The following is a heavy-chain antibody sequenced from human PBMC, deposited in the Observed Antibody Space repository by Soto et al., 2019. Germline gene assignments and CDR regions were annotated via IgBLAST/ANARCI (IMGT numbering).Heavy chain of an antibody. CDR3: ARADPDASVGF. CDR1: GGSMSIHY. D-gene: IGHD3-16*01. J-gene: IGHJ4*02. Sequence: SETLSLTCTVSGGSMSIHYWTWLRQPPGKGLEWIGYISYSGSSYYNPSLKSRVTISADTSRNQFSLRLTSVIAADTAVYFCARADPDASVGFWGQGTLVTVSS. V-gene: IGHV4-59*11. CDR2: ISYSGSS.